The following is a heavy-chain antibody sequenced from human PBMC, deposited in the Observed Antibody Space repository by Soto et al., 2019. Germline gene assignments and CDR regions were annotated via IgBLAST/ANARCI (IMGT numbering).Heavy chain of an antibody. CDR1: GFSLSTSGVG. Sequence: SGPTLVNPTQTLTLTCTFSGFSLSTSGVGVGWIRQPPGKALEWLALIYLDDDKRYSPSLKSRVAITKETSKNQVVLTRPSMDPVDTATYSCAHRGGQFDYWGQGTLVTVSS. D-gene: IGHD3-16*01. V-gene: IGHV2-5*02. CDR2: IYLDDDK. CDR3: AHRGGQFDY. J-gene: IGHJ4*02.